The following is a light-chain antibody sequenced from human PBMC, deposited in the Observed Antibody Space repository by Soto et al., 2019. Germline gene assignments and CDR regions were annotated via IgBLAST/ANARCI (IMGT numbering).Light chain of an antibody. J-gene: IGLJ2*01. CDR2: DNN. V-gene: IGLV1-51*01. Sequence: QSVLTQSPSVSAAPGQKVTISCSGSSSNIGNNYVSWYQQLPGTAPKLLIYDNNKRPSGIPDRFSGSNSGTSGTLDITGLQTGDEADYYCATWDVSLPGEVFGGGTKLTVL. CDR3: ATWDVSLPGEV. CDR1: SSNIGNNY.